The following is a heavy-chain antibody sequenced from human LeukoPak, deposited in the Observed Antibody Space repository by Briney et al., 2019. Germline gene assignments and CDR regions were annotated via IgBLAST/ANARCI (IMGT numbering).Heavy chain of an antibody. CDR2: ISGSGGST. CDR3: ANSGYCSSTSCYNFDY. J-gene: IGHJ4*02. V-gene: IGHV3-23*01. Sequence: GGSLRLSCAASGFTFSSYAMSWVRQAPGKGLEWVSAISGSGGSTYYADSAKGRFTISRDNSKNTLYLQMNSLRAEDTAVYYCANSGYCSSTSCYNFDYWGQGTLVTVSS. D-gene: IGHD2-2*01. CDR1: GFTFSSYA.